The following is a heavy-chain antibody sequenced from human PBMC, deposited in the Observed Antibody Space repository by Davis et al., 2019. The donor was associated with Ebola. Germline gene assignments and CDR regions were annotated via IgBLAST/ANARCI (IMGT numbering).Heavy chain of an antibody. J-gene: IGHJ6*02. CDR2: INHSGST. V-gene: IGHV4-34*01. D-gene: IGHD2-2*01. CDR1: GGSISSYY. Sequence: SETLSLTCTVSGGSISSYYWSWIRQPPGKGLEWIGEINHSGSTNYNPSLKSRVTISVDTSKNQFSLKLSSVTAADTAVYYCAREALVPAAPARLYYYYGMDVWGQGTTVTVSS. CDR3: AREALVPAAPARLYYYYGMDV.